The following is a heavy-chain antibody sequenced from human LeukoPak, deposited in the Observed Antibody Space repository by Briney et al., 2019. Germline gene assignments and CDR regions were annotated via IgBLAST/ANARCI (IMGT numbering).Heavy chain of an antibody. CDR3: AKFANPGY. J-gene: IGHJ4*02. D-gene: IGHD2-8*01. CDR2: RKPDGREK. Sequence: GGSLRLSCSAFGFTVDTYWMQWGGQAPGKGLQGGANRKPDGREKYYVDWVKGRYTICREKGKSSVYGEMNSLRAEDTAVYYCAKFANPGYWGQGTLVAVSS. V-gene: IGHV3-7*01. CDR1: GFTVDTYW.